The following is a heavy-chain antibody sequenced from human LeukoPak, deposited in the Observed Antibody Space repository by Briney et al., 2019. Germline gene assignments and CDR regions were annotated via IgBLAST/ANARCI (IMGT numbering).Heavy chain of an antibody. CDR3: ARDTRSSYLQYYFDY. J-gene: IGHJ4*02. D-gene: IGHD5-24*01. Sequence: ASVTVSFTASGYTFTDYYMHWVRQAPGQGLEWIGWISPDSGRTGFAQKFQGRVTMTRDTSISTAYMELSRLGYDDTAVYYCARDTRSSYLQYYFDYWGQGTLVTVSS. CDR2: ISPDSGRT. CDR1: GYTFTDYY. V-gene: IGHV1-2*02.